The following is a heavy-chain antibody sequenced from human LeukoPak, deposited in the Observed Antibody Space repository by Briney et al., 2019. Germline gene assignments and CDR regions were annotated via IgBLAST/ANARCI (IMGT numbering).Heavy chain of an antibody. CDR3: ARMTTVGYYYYGMDV. Sequence: SETLSLTCTVSGGSISSGGYYWSWIRQHPGKGLEWIGYIYYSGSTYYNPSLKSRVTISVDTSKNQFSLKLSSVTAADTAVYYCARMTTVGYYYYGMDVWGQETTVTVSS. D-gene: IGHD4-4*01. V-gene: IGHV4-31*03. J-gene: IGHJ6*02. CDR1: GGSISSGGYY. CDR2: IYYSGST.